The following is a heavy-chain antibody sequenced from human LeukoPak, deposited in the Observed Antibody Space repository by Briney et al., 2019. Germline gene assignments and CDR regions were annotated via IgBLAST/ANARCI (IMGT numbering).Heavy chain of an antibody. V-gene: IGHV4-4*09. Sequence: SETLSLTCSISGVSISSYFWSWIRQPPGKGLEWLGYFYSSGSTNSNPTLNGRVTISADTSKNQLSLKVRSVTAAYTSVYYCARQDVGDLEADWFDPCGPGILVTVSS. D-gene: IGHD4-17*01. CDR1: GVSISSYF. CDR3: ARQDVGDLEADWFDP. J-gene: IGHJ5*02. CDR2: FYSSGST.